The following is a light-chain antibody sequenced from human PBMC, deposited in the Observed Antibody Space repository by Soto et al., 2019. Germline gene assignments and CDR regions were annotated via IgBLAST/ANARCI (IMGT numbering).Light chain of an antibody. CDR3: QHYDEWPLT. CDR2: FAS. V-gene: IGKV3-15*01. CDR1: QTVSNN. J-gene: IGKJ4*01. Sequence: RVMTQSPATLSVSPGEKATLSCTASQTVSNNLAWYQQKPGQAPRLLIYFASTRATGIPARFSGSGSGTEFTFTISSLQSEDFAVYYCQHYDEWPLTFGGGTKVESK.